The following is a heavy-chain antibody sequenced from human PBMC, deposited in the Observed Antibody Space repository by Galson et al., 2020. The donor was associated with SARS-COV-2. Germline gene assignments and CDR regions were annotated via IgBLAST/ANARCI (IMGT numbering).Heavy chain of an antibody. V-gene: IGHV5-51*01. CDR2: IYPGDSDT. CDR1: GYSFTSYW. D-gene: IGHD4-17*01. J-gene: IGHJ4*02. CDR3: ARRDYGDYAGAESYYFDY. Sequence: GESLKISCKGSGYSFTSYWIGWVRQMPGKGLEWMGIIYPGDSDTRYSPSFQGQVTISADKSISTAYLQWSSLKASDTAMYYCARRDYGDYAGAESYYFDYWGQGTLVTVSS.